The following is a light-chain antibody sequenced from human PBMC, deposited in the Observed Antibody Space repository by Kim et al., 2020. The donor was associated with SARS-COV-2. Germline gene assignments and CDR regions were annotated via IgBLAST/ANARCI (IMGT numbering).Light chain of an antibody. CDR1: SSNIGGNT. CDR2: SDT. V-gene: IGLV1-44*01. J-gene: IGLJ2*01. CDR3: AAWDDSLNPHVV. Sequence: QSVLTQPPSASGTPGQRVTISCSGSSSNIGGNTVNWYQQLPGTAPKLLIYSDTQRPSGVPDRFSGSKSGTSASLAISGLQSEDEADYYCAAWDDSLNPHVVFGGGTKLTVL.